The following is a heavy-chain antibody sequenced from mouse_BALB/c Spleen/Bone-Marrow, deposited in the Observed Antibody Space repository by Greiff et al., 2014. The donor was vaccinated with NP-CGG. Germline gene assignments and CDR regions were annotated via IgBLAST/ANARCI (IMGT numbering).Heavy chain of an antibody. CDR1: GYTFTSFY. CDR2: INPSNGGT. CDR3: TRRSLLSDYYALDY. Sequence: VQLQESGAELVKPGASVKLSCKASGYTFTSFYMYWVKQRPGQGLEWIGDINPSNGGTNFNEKFRKKATLTVDTSSSTAYMEFSSLTSEDSAVYYCTRRSLLSDYYALDYWGQGTLVTVSS. J-gene: IGHJ4*01. V-gene: IGHV1S81*02. D-gene: IGHD6-1*01.